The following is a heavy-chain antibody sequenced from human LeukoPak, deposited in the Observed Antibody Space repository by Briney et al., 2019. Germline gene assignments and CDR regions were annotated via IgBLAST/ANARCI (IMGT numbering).Heavy chain of an antibody. CDR3: AKDPSEGYYYDSSGYYDY. V-gene: IGHV3-30*18. CDR2: ISYDGSNK. D-gene: IGHD3-22*01. Sequence: GGSLRLSCAASGFTFSSYGMHWVRQAPGKGLEWVAVISYDGSNKYYADSVKGRFTSSRDNSKNTLYLQMNSLRAEDTAVYYCAKDPSEGYYYDSSGYYDYWGQGTLVTVSS. CDR1: GFTFSSYG. J-gene: IGHJ4*02.